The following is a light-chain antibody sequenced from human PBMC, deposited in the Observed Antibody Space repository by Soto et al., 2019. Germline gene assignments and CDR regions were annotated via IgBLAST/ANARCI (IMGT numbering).Light chain of an antibody. CDR1: HSISSW. CDR2: EAS. CDR3: QQYNDSVPFT. J-gene: IGKJ2*01. V-gene: IGKV1-5*03. Sequence: IQMTQSPSTLSASVGDSGTITCRASHSISSWLAWYQQKPGAAPKLLIYEASTLESGVPSRFSGSRSGTEFTLTVSSLQPDDFSISYCQQYNDSVPFTFGQGTKL.